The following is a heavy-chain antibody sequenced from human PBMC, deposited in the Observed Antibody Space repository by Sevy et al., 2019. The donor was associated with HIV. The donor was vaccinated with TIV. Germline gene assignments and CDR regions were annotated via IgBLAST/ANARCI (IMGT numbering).Heavy chain of an antibody. Sequence: GGSLRLSCAASGFTFSSYAMHWVRQAPGKGLEWVAVISYDGSNKYYADSVKGRFTISRDNSKNTLYLQMNSLRAEDMAVYYCASPGGYSGYDPFDYWGQGTLVTVSS. CDR3: ASPGGYSGYDPFDY. CDR1: GFTFSSYA. V-gene: IGHV3-30-3*01. J-gene: IGHJ4*02. CDR2: ISYDGSNK. D-gene: IGHD5-12*01.